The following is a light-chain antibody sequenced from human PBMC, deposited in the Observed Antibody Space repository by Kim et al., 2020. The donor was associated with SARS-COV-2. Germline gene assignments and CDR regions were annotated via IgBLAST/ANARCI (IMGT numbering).Light chain of an antibody. V-gene: IGLV10-54*01. Sequence: QTATLSCSGNSNDVGNQGAAWLQHHQGHPPKLLSYRNNNRPSGISERFSASRSGDTASLTITGLQPEDEADYYCAAWDSSLSAWVFGGGTQLTVL. CDR3: AAWDSSLSAWV. CDR1: SNDVGNQG. J-gene: IGLJ3*02. CDR2: RNN.